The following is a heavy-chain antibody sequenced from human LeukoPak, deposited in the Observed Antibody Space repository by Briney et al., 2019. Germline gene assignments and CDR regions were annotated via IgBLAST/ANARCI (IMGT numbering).Heavy chain of an antibody. D-gene: IGHD3-3*01. CDR2: ISSSSTSI. V-gene: IGHV3-11*06. CDR1: GFTFSDYY. J-gene: IGHJ6*02. CDR3: ARTSSDFWSGYYTWHYYYGMDV. Sequence: GGSLRLSCAASGFTFSDYYMSWIRQAPGKGLEWIAYISSSSTSIMYADSVKGRFTISRDNSKNTLYLQMNSLRAEDTAVYYCARTSSDFWSGYYTWHYYYGMDVWGQGTTVTVSS.